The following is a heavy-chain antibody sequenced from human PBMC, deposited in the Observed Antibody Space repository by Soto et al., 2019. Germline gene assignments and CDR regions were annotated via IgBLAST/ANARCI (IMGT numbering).Heavy chain of an antibody. J-gene: IGHJ4*02. D-gene: IGHD3-22*01. CDR1: GGSFSGYY. V-gene: IGHV4-34*01. CDR2: INHSGST. Sequence: ASETLSLTCAVFGGSFSGYYWSWIRQPPGKGLEWIGEINHSGSTNYNPSLKSRVTISVDTSKNQFSLKLSSVTAADTAVYYCASFLYYDSSGYYYWGQGTLVTVSS. CDR3: ASFLYYDSSGYYY.